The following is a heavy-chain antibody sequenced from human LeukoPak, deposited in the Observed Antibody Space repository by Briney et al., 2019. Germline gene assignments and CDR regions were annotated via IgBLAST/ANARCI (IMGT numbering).Heavy chain of an antibody. CDR2: IRSKAYGGTT. Sequence: QPGRSLILSCTASEFTFGDYTMSWFRQAPGKGLEWVGFIRSKAYGGTTEYAPSVKGRFTISRDDSKSIASLQMNSLKTEDTAVYYCTRTEMATMRFDYWGQGTLVTVSS. CDR1: EFTFGDYT. J-gene: IGHJ4*02. CDR3: TRTEMATMRFDY. V-gene: IGHV3-49*03. D-gene: IGHD5-24*01.